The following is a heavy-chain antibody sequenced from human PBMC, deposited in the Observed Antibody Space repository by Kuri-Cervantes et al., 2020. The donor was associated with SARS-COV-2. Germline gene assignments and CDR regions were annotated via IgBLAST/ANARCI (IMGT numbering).Heavy chain of an antibody. D-gene: IGHD3-16*01. V-gene: IGHV4-34*01. CDR1: GGSFSDYY. J-gene: IGHJ5*02. CDR3: ARATIGGGWFDP. CDR2: INHSGST. Sequence: ESLKISCAVYGGSFSDYYWSWIRQPPGKGLEWIGEINHSGSTNYNPSLKSRVTISVDTSKNQFSLKLSSVTAADTAVYYCARATIGGGWFDPWGQGTLVTVSS.